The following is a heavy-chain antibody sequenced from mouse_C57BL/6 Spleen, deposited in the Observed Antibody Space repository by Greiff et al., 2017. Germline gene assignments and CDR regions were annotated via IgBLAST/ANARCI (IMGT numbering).Heavy chain of an antibody. CDR3: ARHGSSPAWFAY. J-gene: IGHJ3*01. CDR1: ESAFPSHY. CDR2: INTDGGCT. Sequence: EVKVVESGGGLVQPGESLKLSCESNESAFPSHYMSWVRTTPEKRLELVAAINTDGGCTYSPDTMERRFIISRDNTTKTLYLQMSSLRSEDTALYYCARHGSSPAWFAYGGQGTLGTVAA. D-gene: IGHD1-1*01. V-gene: IGHV5-2*01.